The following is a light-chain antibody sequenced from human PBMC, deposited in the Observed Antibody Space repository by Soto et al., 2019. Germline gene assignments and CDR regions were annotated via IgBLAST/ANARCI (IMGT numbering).Light chain of an antibody. V-gene: IGKV1-5*01. Sequence: TLSASVGDRVTITCRASQTTNTWLAWYQQKPGTAPKLLIYDASSLEGGVPSRFSASGSGTEFTLTTSSLQPDDLATYYCQQYISYPYTFGQGTKVDIK. CDR2: DAS. CDR3: QQYISYPYT. CDR1: QTTNTW. J-gene: IGKJ2*01.